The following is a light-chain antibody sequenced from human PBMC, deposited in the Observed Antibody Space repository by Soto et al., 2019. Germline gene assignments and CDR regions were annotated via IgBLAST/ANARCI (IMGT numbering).Light chain of an antibody. V-gene: IGKV1-27*01. CDR2: AAS. Sequence: ILMTQSPSSLSAFVGDRVTITCRASQDIGNFLAWYQQKPGKVPKLLIYAASTLQSGVPSRFIGSGSGTDFTLTISSLQPEDVATYYCQQYNNWHPGRTSGQGPKVDIK. J-gene: IGKJ1*01. CDR1: QDIGNF. CDR3: QQYNNWHPGRT.